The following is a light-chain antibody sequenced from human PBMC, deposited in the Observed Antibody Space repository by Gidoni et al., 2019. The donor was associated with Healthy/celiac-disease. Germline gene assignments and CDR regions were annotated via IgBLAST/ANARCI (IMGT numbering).Light chain of an antibody. J-gene: IGKJ2*01. CDR2: EAS. Sequence: EIVLTQYPAILYLSPGERATISCRASESVGTYLAWYQQKPGQAPRLVIYEASSRATGVPARFSGSGSETDFTLVINKLEPEDFAIYYCQQRDNLPPGTFGQGTKLEIK. V-gene: IGKV3-11*01. CDR3: QQRDNLPPGT. CDR1: ESVGTY.